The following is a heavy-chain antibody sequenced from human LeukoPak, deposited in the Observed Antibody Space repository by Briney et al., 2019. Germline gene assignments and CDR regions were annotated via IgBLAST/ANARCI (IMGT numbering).Heavy chain of an antibody. V-gene: IGHV3-48*01. CDR3: AREYSSSSSGYYYYMDV. CDR2: ISSSSSTI. CDR1: GFTFSSYS. J-gene: IGHJ6*03. D-gene: IGHD6-6*01. Sequence: GGSLRLSCAASGFTFSSYSMNWVRQAPGKGLEWVSYISSSSSTIYYADSVKGRFTISRDNAKNSLYLQINSLRAEGTAVYYCAREYSSSSSGYYYYMDVWGKGTTVTVSS.